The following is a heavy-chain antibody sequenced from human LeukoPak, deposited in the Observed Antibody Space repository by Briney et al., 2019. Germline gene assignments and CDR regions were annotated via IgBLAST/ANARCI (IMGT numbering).Heavy chain of an antibody. J-gene: IGHJ6*02. V-gene: IGHV3-23*01. Sequence: PGGSLRLSCPASGFTFSSYAMSWVRQAPGKGLEWVSVISGSGGSTHYADSVKGRFTISRDNSKNTLYLQMNSLRAEDTAVYYCAKFYGSGTYVYYYYGLDAWGQGTTVTVSS. CDR1: GFTFSSYA. CDR3: AKFYGSGTYVYYYYGLDA. CDR2: ISGSGGST. D-gene: IGHD3-10*01.